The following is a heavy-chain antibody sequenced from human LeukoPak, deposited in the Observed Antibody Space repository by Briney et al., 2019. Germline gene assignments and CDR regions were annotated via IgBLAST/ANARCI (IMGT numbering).Heavy chain of an antibody. V-gene: IGHV1-18*01. D-gene: IGHD2-2*01. CDR2: ISAYNGNT. J-gene: IGHJ5*02. CDR3: ARGSRSIVVVPAASNNWFDP. Sequence: ASMKVSCKASGYTFTSSGISWVRQAPGQGLEWMGWISAYNGNTNYAQKLQGRVTMTTDTSTSTAYMELRSLRSDDTAVYYCARGSRSIVVVPAASNNWFDPWGQGTLVTVSS. CDR1: GYTFTSSG.